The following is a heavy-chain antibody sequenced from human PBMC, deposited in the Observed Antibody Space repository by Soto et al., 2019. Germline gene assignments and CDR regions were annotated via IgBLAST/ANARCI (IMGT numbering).Heavy chain of an antibody. V-gene: IGHV1-46*01. CDR2: INPSGGST. Sequence: ASVKVSCKASGYTFTSYYMHWVLQAPGQGLEWMGIINPSGGSTSYAQKFQGRVTMTRDTSTSIVYMELSSLRSEDTAVYYCARGHCTRTSCTGGNFDYWGQGTLVTVSS. J-gene: IGHJ4*02. CDR3: ARGHCTRTSCTGGNFDY. CDR1: GYTFTSYY. D-gene: IGHD2-2*01.